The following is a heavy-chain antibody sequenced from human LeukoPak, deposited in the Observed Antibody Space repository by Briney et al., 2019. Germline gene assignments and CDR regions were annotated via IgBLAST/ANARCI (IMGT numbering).Heavy chain of an antibody. Sequence: GGTLRLSCAASGFTFSSYGMSWVRQAPGKGLEWVSAISGSGGSTYYADSVKGRFTISRDNSKNTLYLQMNSLRAEDTAVYYCAKDHYYYDSSGYNYFDYWGQGTLVTVSS. V-gene: IGHV3-23*01. CDR1: GFTFSSYG. J-gene: IGHJ4*02. D-gene: IGHD3-22*01. CDR3: AKDHYYYDSSGYNYFDY. CDR2: ISGSGGST.